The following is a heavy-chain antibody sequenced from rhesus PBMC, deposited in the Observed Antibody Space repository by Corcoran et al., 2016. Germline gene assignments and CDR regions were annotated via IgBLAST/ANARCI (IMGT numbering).Heavy chain of an antibody. CDR3: ARDHHSGSTF. Sequence: QLQASCPGLVKPSDTLSLTCAVSVYSLRICYDWRLIRPPPGKGLEWIGDIYGRSGSTNYNPALKNRFTSSKDTSKNQVSLKLSSVTAEDTAVDYWARDHHSGSTFWGQGALVTVSS. CDR1: VYSLRICYD. CDR2: IYGRSGST. D-gene: IGHD6-25*01. V-gene: IGHV4-127*01. J-gene: IGHJ1*01.